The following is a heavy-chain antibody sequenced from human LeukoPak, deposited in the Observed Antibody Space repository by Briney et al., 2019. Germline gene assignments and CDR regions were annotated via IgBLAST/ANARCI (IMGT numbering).Heavy chain of an antibody. CDR2: ISESGSGT. V-gene: IGHV3-23*01. D-gene: IGHD3-16*01. CDR3: AKGGRWAHYYFDY. CDR1: GLTFSRYA. J-gene: IGHJ4*02. Sequence: GGSLRLSCAVSGLTFSRYAMSWVRQAPGKGLEWVSAISESGSGTYYADSVKGRFTISRDNSKDTLSLQMNSLRAEDTAVYYCAKGGRWAHYYFDYWGQGTLVTVSS.